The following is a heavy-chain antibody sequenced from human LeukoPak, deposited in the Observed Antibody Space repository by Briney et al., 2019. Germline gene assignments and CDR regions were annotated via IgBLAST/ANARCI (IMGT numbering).Heavy chain of an antibody. CDR3: ARALFTSGAGVAPWEHDAFDI. CDR1: GGSISSYY. J-gene: IGHJ3*02. D-gene: IGHD1-26*01. V-gene: IGHV4-59*01. CDR2: IYYSGST. Sequence: SETLSLTCTVSGGSISSYYWSWIRQPPGKGLEWIGYIYYSGSTNYNPSLKSRVTISVDTSKNQFSLKLSSVTAADTAVYYCARALFTSGAGVAPWEHDAFDIWGQGTMVTVSS.